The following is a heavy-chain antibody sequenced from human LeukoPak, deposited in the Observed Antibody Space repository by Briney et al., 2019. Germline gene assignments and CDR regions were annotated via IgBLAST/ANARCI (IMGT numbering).Heavy chain of an antibody. CDR3: ATVRRAIAYYYDSSGLDAFDI. V-gene: IGHV1-24*01. Sequence: GASVKVSCKVSGYTLTELSMHWVRQAPGKGLEWMGGFDPEDGETIYAQKFQGRVTMTEDTSTDTAYVELSSLRSEDTAVYYCATVRRAIAYYYDSSGLDAFDIWGQGTMVTVSS. CDR1: GYTLTELS. D-gene: IGHD3-22*01. J-gene: IGHJ3*02. CDR2: FDPEDGET.